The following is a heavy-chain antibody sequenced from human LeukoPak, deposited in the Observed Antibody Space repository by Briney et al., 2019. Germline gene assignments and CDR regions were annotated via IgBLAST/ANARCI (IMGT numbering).Heavy chain of an antibody. CDR2: ISGSGGST. CDR3: TTDRQSGLLWFGELFDN. CDR1: GFTFSSYA. V-gene: IGHV3-23*01. D-gene: IGHD3-10*01. J-gene: IGHJ4*02. Sequence: GGSLRLSCAASGFTFSSYAMSWVRQAPGKGLEWVSAISGSGGSTYYADSVKGRFTISRDNSKNTLYLQMNSLKTEDTAVYYCTTDRQSGLLWFGELFDNWGQGTLVTVSS.